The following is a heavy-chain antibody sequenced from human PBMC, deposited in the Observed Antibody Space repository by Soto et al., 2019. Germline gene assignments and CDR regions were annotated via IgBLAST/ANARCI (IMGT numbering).Heavy chain of an antibody. V-gene: IGHV1-69*08. D-gene: IGHD4-17*01. CDR1: GGTFSSYT. CDR3: AREVDYGDYVYDY. CDR2: IIPILGIA. Sequence: QVQLVQSGAEVKKPGSSVKVSCKASGGTFSSYTISWVRQAPGQGLEWMGRIIPILGIANYAQKFQGTVTITADKSTSTAYMELSSLRSEDTAVYYCAREVDYGDYVYDYWGQGTLVTVSS. J-gene: IGHJ4*02.